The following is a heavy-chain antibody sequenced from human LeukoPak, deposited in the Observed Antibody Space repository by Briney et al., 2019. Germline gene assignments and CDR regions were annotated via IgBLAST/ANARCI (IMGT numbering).Heavy chain of an antibody. CDR3: ASQTDGDGYNSDYLDY. CDR2: IYYSGST. CDR1: GGSISSSSYY. D-gene: IGHD5-24*01. Sequence: SETLSLTCTVSGGSISSSSYYWGWIRQPPGKGLEWIGSIYYSGSTYYNPSLKSRVTISVDTSKNQFSLKLSSVTAADTAVYYCASQTDGDGYNSDYLDYWGQGTLVTVSS. V-gene: IGHV4-39*01. J-gene: IGHJ4*02.